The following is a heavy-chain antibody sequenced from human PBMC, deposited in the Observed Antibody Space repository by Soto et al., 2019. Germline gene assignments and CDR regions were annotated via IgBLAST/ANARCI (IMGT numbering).Heavy chain of an antibody. Sequence: NPSETLSLTCTVSGGSITNYYWSWIRQPAGKGLEWIGRMYTKERTNYNLSFKSRVTMSVDTSKNQFSLKLNAVTAADTAVYYCARDDYKDGGNNWFDPWGQGTRVTVSS. D-gene: IGHD3-16*01. V-gene: IGHV4-4*07. J-gene: IGHJ5*02. CDR2: MYTKERT. CDR3: ARDDYKDGGNNWFDP. CDR1: GGSITNYY.